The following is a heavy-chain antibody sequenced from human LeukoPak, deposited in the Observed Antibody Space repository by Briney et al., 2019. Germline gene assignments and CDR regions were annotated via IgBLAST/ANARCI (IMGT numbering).Heavy chain of an antibody. Sequence: GASVKVSCKVSGDTLTELSTHWVRQAPGKGLEWMGGFDPEHGEMIYAQMLQGRVTMTEDRSTDTAYMELSSLRSEDTAVYYCATGGPWDLLKYWGQGTLVTVSS. CDR3: ATGGPWDLLKY. CDR2: FDPEHGEM. CDR1: GDTLTELS. V-gene: IGHV1-24*01. J-gene: IGHJ4*02. D-gene: IGHD3-9*01.